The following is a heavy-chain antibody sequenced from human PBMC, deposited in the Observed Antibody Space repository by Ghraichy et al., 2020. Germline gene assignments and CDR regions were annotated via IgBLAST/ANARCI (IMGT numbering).Heavy chain of an antibody. D-gene: IGHD6-19*01. CDR2: IYYSGST. J-gene: IGHJ4*02. CDR3: ARTNPQYSSGWYAPGYFDY. V-gene: IGHV4-39*01. Sequence: SETLSLTCTVSGGSISSTSYYWGWIRQPPGKGLEWIGRIYYSGSTYYNPSLKSRVTISVETSKNQFSLKLSSVTAADTAVYYCARTNPQYSSGWYAPGYFDYWGQGTLVTVSS. CDR1: GGSISSTSYY.